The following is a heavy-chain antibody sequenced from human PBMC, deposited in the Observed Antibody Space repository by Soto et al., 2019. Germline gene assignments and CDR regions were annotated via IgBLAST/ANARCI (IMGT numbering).Heavy chain of an antibody. CDR2: IYYSGST. V-gene: IGHV4-61*01. CDR3: PRFPRDLVCIRTTVIGYYYYGMDV. Sequence: PSETLSLTCPVSGGSVSSGSYYWSWIRQPPGKGLEWIGYIYYSGSTNYNPSLKSRVTISVDTSKNQFSLKLSSVTAADTAVYYWPRFPRDLVCIRTTVIGYYYYGMDVWGQGTTVTVSS. D-gene: IGHD4-4*01. CDR1: GGSVSSGSYY. J-gene: IGHJ6*02.